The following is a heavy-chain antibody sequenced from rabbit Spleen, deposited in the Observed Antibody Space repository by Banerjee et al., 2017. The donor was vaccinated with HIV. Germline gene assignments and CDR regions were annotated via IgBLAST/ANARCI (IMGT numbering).Heavy chain of an antibody. J-gene: IGHJ6*01. D-gene: IGHD1-1*01. V-gene: IGHV1S40*01. CDR1: GVSFSGSSY. CDR2: IETGSSGFT. Sequence: QSLEESGGDLVKPGASLTLTCTASGVSFSGSSYMCWVRQAPGKGLEWIACIETGSSGFTYCATWAKGRFTISKTSSTTVTLQMTSLTAADTATYFCARDTSSSFSSYGMDLWGQGTLVTVS. CDR3: ARDTSSSFSSYGMDL.